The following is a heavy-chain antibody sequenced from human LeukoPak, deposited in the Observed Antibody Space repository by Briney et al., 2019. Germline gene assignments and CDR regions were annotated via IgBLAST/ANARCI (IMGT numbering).Heavy chain of an antibody. CDR1: GGSISSYY. CDR2: IYYSGST. Sequence: SETLSLTCTVSGGSISSYYWSWIRQPPGKGLEWIGYIYYSGSTNYNPSLKSRVTISVDTSKNQFSLKLSSVTAADTAVYYCARRYPGWYYDYFDYWGQGTLVTVSS. D-gene: IGHD6-19*01. V-gene: IGHV4-59*08. J-gene: IGHJ4*02. CDR3: ARRYPGWYYDYFDY.